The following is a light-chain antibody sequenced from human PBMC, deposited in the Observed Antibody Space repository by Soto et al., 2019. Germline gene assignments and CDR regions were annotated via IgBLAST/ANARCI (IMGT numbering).Light chain of an antibody. V-gene: IGKV3-15*01. CDR1: QNVGSN. Sequence: EIVMTQSPATLSVSPGERATLSCRASQNVGSNLAWYQQRPGQAPRLLIYGASTRATGIPARFSGSGSGTDFTLTISSLQSEDFAVYYCQHYNNWPHYTFGQGTKLEIK. CDR2: GAS. CDR3: QHYNNWPHYT. J-gene: IGKJ2*01.